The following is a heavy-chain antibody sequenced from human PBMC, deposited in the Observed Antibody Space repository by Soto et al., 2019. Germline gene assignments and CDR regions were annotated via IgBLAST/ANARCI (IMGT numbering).Heavy chain of an antibody. CDR1: GFTFSGSA. J-gene: IGHJ6*02. Sequence: EVQLVESGGGLVQPGGSLKLSCAASGFTFSGSAMHWVRQASGKGLEWVGRIRSKANSYATAYAASVKGRFTISRDDSKNTAYLQMNSLKTEDTAVYYCTRGSSSPSEAYYYYGMDVWGQGTTVTVSS. D-gene: IGHD6-6*01. CDR2: IRSKANSYAT. CDR3: TRGSSSPSEAYYYYGMDV. V-gene: IGHV3-73*02.